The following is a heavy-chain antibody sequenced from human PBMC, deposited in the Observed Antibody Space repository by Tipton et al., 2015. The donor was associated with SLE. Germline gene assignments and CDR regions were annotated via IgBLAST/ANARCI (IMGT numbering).Heavy chain of an antibody. CDR3: ARFLDPFRFLECGAFDI. CDR1: GFTFSSYS. D-gene: IGHD3-3*01. J-gene: IGHJ3*02. CDR2: ISSSSSYI. Sequence: SLRLSCAASGFTFSSYSMNWVRQAPGKGLEWVSSISSSSSYIYYADSVKGRFTISRDNAKNPLYLQMNSLRAEDTAVYYCARFLDPFRFLECGAFDIWGQGIMVTVSS. V-gene: IGHV3-21*01.